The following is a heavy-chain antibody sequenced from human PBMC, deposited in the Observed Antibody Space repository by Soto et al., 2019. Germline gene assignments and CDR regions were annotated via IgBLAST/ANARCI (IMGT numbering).Heavy chain of an antibody. CDR2: IYYSGSM. CDR1: GGSIISSNYY. D-gene: IGHD3-22*01. CDR3: ARLLYDSRGYYYFDY. Sequence: SETLSLTCPVSGGSIISSNYYWGWIRQPPGKGLEWIVSIYYSGSMYYNPSLKSRVSMSVDTSKNQFSLKLNSVSAADTAMYYCARLLYDSRGYYYFDYWGHGILVTVSS. J-gene: IGHJ4*01. V-gene: IGHV4-39*01.